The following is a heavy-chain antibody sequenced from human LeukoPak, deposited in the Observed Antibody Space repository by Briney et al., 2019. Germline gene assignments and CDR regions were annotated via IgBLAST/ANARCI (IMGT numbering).Heavy chain of an antibody. CDR1: EFTFSSYS. V-gene: IGHV3-23*01. D-gene: IGHD3-10*01. CDR3: AKVSSFGDPGGY. Sequence: GGSLRLSCAASEFTFSSYSMNWVRQAPGKGLEWVSAISGSGGSTYYADSVKGRFTISRDNSKNTLYLQMNSLRAEDTAVYYCAKVSSFGDPGGYWGQGTLVTVSS. J-gene: IGHJ4*02. CDR2: ISGSGGST.